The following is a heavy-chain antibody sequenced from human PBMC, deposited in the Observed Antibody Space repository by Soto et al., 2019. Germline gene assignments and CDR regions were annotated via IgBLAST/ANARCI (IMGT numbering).Heavy chain of an antibody. CDR1: GFTFSSYG. J-gene: IGHJ4*02. CDR3: ARDVRFLEWLLDY. Sequence: ESGGGVVQPGRSLRLSCAASGFTFSSYGMHWVRQAPGKGLEWVAVIWYDGSNKYYADSVKGRFTISRDNSKNTLYLQMNRLRAEDTAVYYCARDVRFLEWLLDYWGQGTLVTVSS. V-gene: IGHV3-33*01. CDR2: IWYDGSNK. D-gene: IGHD3-3*01.